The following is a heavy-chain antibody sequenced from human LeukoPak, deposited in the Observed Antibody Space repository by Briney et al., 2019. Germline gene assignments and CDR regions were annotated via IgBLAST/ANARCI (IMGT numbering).Heavy chain of an antibody. Sequence: SETLSLTCTVSGVSISSYYWSWIRQPPGKGLEWIGYIYYSGTTNYNPSLKSRVTISVDTSKNQFSLKLSSVTAADTAVYYCARLTSSNSGSSFDYWGQGTLVTVSS. CDR1: GVSISSYY. J-gene: IGHJ4*02. CDR3: ARLTSSNSGSSFDY. D-gene: IGHD1-1*01. CDR2: IYYSGTT. V-gene: IGHV4-59*08.